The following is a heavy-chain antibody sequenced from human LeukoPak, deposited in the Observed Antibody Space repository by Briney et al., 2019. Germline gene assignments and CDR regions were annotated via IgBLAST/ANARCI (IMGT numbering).Heavy chain of an antibody. V-gene: IGHV3-30*02. D-gene: IGHD6-6*01. CDR1: GFTSSSYG. Sequence: GGSLRLSCAASGFTSSSYGMHWVRQAPGKGLEWVAFIRYDGSNKYYADSVKGRFTISRDNSKNTLYLQMNSLRAEDTAVYYCAKSLGEYSSSSEDYWGQGTLVTVSS. J-gene: IGHJ4*02. CDR2: IRYDGSNK. CDR3: AKSLGEYSSSSEDY.